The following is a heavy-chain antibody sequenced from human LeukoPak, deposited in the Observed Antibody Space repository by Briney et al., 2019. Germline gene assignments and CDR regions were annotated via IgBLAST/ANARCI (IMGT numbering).Heavy chain of an antibody. CDR3: ARDLAAAAFDI. Sequence: PSETLSLTCTVSGGSISSGDYYWSWIRQPPGKGLEWIGYIYYSGSTYYNPSLKSRVTISVDTSKHQFSLKLSSVTAADTAVYYCARDLAAAAFDIWGQGTMVTVSS. V-gene: IGHV4-30-4*01. CDR2: IYYSGST. CDR1: GGSISSGDYY. J-gene: IGHJ3*02. D-gene: IGHD6-13*01.